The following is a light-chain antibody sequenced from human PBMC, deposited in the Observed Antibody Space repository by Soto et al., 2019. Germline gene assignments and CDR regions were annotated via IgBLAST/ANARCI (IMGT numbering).Light chain of an antibody. CDR3: QQLNNYPRT. J-gene: IGKJ1*01. CDR1: QGISSF. V-gene: IGKV1-9*01. Sequence: DIQMTQSPSTLSASVGDRVTITCRASQGISSFLAWYQQKPGKAPKLLIYAASTLQIGVPSRFSGSGSGTEFTLTISSLQPEDFATYYCQQLNNYPRTFGQGTKVDIK. CDR2: AAS.